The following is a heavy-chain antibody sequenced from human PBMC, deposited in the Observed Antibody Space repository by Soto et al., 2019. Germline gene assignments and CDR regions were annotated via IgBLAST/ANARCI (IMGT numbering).Heavy chain of an antibody. Sequence: GGSLRLSCAASGFTFSSYAMHWVRQAPGKGLEYVSAISSNGGSTYYANSVKGRFTISRDNSKNTLYLQMGSLRAEDMAVYYCALGVFYYFWSGYHDDYYYYYMDVWGKGTTVTVSS. CDR1: GFTFSSYA. D-gene: IGHD3-3*01. V-gene: IGHV3-64*01. CDR3: ALGVFYYFWSGYHDDYYYYYMDV. J-gene: IGHJ6*03. CDR2: ISSNGGST.